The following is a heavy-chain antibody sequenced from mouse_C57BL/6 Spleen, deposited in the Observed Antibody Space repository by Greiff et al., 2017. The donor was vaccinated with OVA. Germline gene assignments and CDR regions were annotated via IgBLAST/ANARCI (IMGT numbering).Heavy chain of an antibody. J-gene: IGHJ4*01. CDR2: ISSGSSTI. V-gene: IGHV5-17*01. CDR3: ARGSSGYEGYAMDY. CDR1: GFTFSDYG. Sequence: EVQGVESGGGLVKPGGSLKLSCAASGFTFSDYGMHWVRQAPETGLEWVAYISSGSSTIYYADTVKGRFTISRDNAKNTLFLQMTSLRSEDTAMYYCARGSSGYEGYAMDYWGQGTSVTVSS. D-gene: IGHD3-2*02.